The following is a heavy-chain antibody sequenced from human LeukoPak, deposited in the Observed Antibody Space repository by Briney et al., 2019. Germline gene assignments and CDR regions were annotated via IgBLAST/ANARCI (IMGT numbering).Heavy chain of an antibody. Sequence: PSETLSLTCTVSGGSISSYYWSWIRQPPGKGLEWIGYIYYGGSTNYNPSLKSRVTISVDTSKNQFSLKLSSVTAADTAVYYCARSYDFWSGYSQLYWGQGTLVTVSS. CDR1: GGSISSYY. CDR3: ARSYDFWSGYSQLY. V-gene: IGHV4-59*01. D-gene: IGHD3-3*01. CDR2: IYYGGST. J-gene: IGHJ4*02.